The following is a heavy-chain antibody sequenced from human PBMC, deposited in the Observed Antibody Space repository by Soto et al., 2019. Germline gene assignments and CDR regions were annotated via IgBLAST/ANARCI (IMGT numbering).Heavy chain of an antibody. D-gene: IGHD1-26*01. CDR3: AKSRWELLGDFDY. V-gene: IGHV3-30*18. Sequence: QVQLVESGGGVVQPGRSLRLSCAASGFTFSSYGMHWVRQAPGKGLEWVAVISYDGSNKYYADSVKGRFTISRDNSKNTLYLQMNSLRAEDTAVYYCAKSRWELLGDFDYWGQGTLVTVSS. CDR2: ISYDGSNK. CDR1: GFTFSSYG. J-gene: IGHJ4*02.